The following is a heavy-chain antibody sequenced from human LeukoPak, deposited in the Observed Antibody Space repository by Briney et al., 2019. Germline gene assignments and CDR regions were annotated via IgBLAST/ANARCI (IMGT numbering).Heavy chain of an antibody. Sequence: SETLSLTFTVSGGSISSYYWSWIRQPPGKGLEWIGYIYYSGSTNYNPSLKSRVTISVDTSKNQFSLKLSSVTAADTAVYYCASGNDYGVTRSFDYWGQGTLVTVSS. CDR2: IYYSGST. D-gene: IGHD4-17*01. CDR1: GGSISSYY. V-gene: IGHV4-59*01. CDR3: ASGNDYGVTRSFDY. J-gene: IGHJ4*02.